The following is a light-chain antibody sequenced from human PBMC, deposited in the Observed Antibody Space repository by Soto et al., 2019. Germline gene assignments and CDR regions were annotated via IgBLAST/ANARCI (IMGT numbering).Light chain of an antibody. J-gene: IGKJ4*01. CDR2: SAS. Sequence: EIVLTQSPGTLSLSPGERATLSCRASQSLRNNYLAWYQQKPGQTPRLLIHSASSRATGIPNRFSGSGSGTDFTLTISRLEPEDFAVYYCQQFNNSPLTFGGGTKVEIK. V-gene: IGKV3-20*01. CDR3: QQFNNSPLT. CDR1: QSLRNNY.